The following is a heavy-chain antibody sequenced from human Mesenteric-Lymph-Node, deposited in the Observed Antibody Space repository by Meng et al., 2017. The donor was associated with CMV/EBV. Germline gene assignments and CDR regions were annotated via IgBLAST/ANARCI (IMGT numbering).Heavy chain of an antibody. CDR3: ARDLGGDSVALYFDY. V-gene: IGHV3-23*01. CDR2: ISGSGGST. CDR1: GLPLSSYA. Sequence: SSGLPLSSYAMRWVRRAPGKGLEWVSAISGSGGSTYYADSVKGRFTISRDNSKNTLYLQMNSLRAEDTAVYYCARDLGGDSVALYFDYWGQGTLVTV. D-gene: IGHD3-16*01. J-gene: IGHJ4*02.